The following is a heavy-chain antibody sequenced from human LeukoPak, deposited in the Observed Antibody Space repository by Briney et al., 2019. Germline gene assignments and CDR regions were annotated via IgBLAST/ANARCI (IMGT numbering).Heavy chain of an antibody. V-gene: IGHV3-23*01. CDR1: GFNFNEYD. CDR3: AKGGWLDD. J-gene: IGHJ4*02. Sequence: GGSLRLSCAASGFNFNEYDMTWARQAPGKGLEWVSTNTDSVKGRFVTSRDNSKDTLYLQMNSLRAEDTALYYCAKGGWLDDLGQGALVTVSS. D-gene: IGHD6-19*01.